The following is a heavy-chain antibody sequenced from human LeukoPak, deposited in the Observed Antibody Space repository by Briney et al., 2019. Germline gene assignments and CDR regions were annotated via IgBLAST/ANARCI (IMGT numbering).Heavy chain of an antibody. V-gene: IGHV3-48*01. D-gene: IGHD3-22*01. CDR2: ISGSSGII. Sequence: GGSLRLSCAASGFTFNTYTMNWVRQAPGKGLEWVSYISGSSGIIDYADSVRGRFTISRDNAKNSLYLQMNSLRAEDTAVYYCARSPPYDSSGYYYGEDYWGQGTTVTVSS. J-gene: IGHJ6*02. CDR1: GFTFNTYT. CDR3: ARSPPYDSSGYYYGEDY.